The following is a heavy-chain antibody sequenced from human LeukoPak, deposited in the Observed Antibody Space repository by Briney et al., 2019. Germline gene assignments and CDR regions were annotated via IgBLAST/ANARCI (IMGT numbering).Heavy chain of an antibody. V-gene: IGHV4-30-4*07. CDR1: GGSISSGGYS. Sequence: SETLSLTCAVSGGSISSGGYSWSWIRQPPGKGLEWIGSIYYSGSTYYNPSLKSRVTISVDTSKNQFSLKLSSVTAADTAVYYCARDTHYYDSSGSVWGQGTLVTVSS. CDR2: IYYSGST. J-gene: IGHJ4*02. D-gene: IGHD3-22*01. CDR3: ARDTHYYDSSGSV.